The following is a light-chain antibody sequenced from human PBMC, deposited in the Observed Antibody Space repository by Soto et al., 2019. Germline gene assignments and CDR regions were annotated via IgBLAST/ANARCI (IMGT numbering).Light chain of an antibody. CDR3: QQRSNWPPIT. Sequence: EIVMTQSPGTVSVFPGETVPLSCRASQSVSSYLAWYQQKPGQAPRLLIYDASNRATGIPARFSGSGSGTDFTLTISSLEPEDFAVYYCQQRSNWPPITFGQGTRLEIK. CDR2: DAS. V-gene: IGKV3-11*01. CDR1: QSVSSY. J-gene: IGKJ5*01.